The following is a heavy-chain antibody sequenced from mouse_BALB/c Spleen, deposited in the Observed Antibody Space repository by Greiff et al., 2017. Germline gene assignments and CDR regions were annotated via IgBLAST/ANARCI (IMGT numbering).Heavy chain of an antibody. CDR2: FYPGSGSI. Sequence: QVQLQQSGAELVKPGASVKLSCKASGYTFTEYIIHWVKQRSGQGLEWIGWFYPGSGSIKYNEKFKDKATLTADKSSSTVYMELSRLTSEDSAVYFCTRHEEEVDGSPPPYYAMDYWGQGTSVTVSS. V-gene: IGHV1-62-2*01. J-gene: IGHJ4*01. CDR1: GYTFTEYI. CDR3: TRHEEEVDGSPPPYYAMDY. D-gene: IGHD1-1*01.